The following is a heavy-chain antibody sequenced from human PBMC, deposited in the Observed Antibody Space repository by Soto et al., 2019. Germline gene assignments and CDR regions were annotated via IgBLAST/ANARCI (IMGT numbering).Heavy chain of an antibody. V-gene: IGHV4-59*01. CDR2: VFYNGST. Sequence: SETLSLTCTVSGVSISRYFWTWIRQPPGRGLEWIGYVFYNGSTFYNPSLRSRVTIFIDTSKNQFSLKLNSVTAADTAVYYCARWSDYGDYEYYGLDVWGQGTAVT. D-gene: IGHD4-17*01. CDR3: ARWSDYGDYEYYGLDV. J-gene: IGHJ6*02. CDR1: GVSISRYF.